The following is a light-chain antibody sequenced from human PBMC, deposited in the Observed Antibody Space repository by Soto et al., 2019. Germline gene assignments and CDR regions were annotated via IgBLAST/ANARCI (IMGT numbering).Light chain of an antibody. CDR2: RNN. CDR3: AAWDDSLSGVV. CDR1: SSNIGSNY. Sequence: QSVLTQPPSASWTPGQRVTISCSGSSSNIGSNYVYWYQQLPGTAPKLLIYRNNQRPSGVPDRFSGSKSGTSASLAISGLRSEDEADYYCAAWDDSLSGVVFGGGTKLTV. J-gene: IGLJ2*01. V-gene: IGLV1-47*01.